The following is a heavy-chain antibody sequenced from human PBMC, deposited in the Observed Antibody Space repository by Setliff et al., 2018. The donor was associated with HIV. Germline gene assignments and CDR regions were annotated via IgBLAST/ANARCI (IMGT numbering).Heavy chain of an antibody. CDR3: AKDRGRGNWLDP. CDR2: IIPIMGIT. CDR1: GGTFSSYA. D-gene: IGHD3-16*01. V-gene: IGHV1-69*10. Sequence: SVKVSCKASGGTFSSYAISWVRQAPGQGLEWMGGIIPIMGITNQAQKFQGRVTITADKSTNTAYMELSSLRSEDTAVYYCAKDRGRGNWLDPWGQGTLVTVS. J-gene: IGHJ5*02.